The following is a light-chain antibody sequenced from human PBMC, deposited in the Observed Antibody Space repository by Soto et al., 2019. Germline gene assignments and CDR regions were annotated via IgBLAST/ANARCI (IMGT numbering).Light chain of an antibody. Sequence: QSALTQPASVSGSPGQSITISCTGTSSDVGGYNYVSWYQQHPGKAPKLMIYEVSNRPSGVSNRFSGSKSGNTASLTISGXQAEDEADYYCSSYTSSSVVFGGGTKLTVL. CDR2: EVS. CDR1: SSDVGGYNY. J-gene: IGLJ2*01. V-gene: IGLV2-14*01. CDR3: SSYTSSSVV.